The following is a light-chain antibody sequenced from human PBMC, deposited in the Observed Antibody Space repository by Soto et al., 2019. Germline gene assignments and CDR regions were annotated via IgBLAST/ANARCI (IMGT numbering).Light chain of an antibody. CDR2: QDT. CDR1: KLGDKY. CDR3: QAWDSSSAV. V-gene: IGLV3-1*01. Sequence: SYELTQPPSVSVSPGQTASITCSGDKLGDKYACWYQQKPGQSPVLVIYQDTKRPSGISERFSGSNSGNTATLTISGTQAMDEADYYCQAWDSSSAVFGGGTKVTVL. J-gene: IGLJ2*01.